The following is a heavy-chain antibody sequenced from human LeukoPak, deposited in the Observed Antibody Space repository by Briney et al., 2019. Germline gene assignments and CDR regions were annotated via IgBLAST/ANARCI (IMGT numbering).Heavy chain of an antibody. V-gene: IGHV1-18*01. CDR3: AREGYFGSGIDYFYGMDV. Sequence: ASVKVSCKASGFTFNIYGITWVRQAPGQGLEWMGWISVYNGDTKHAQKLQGRVTMTTDTSTPTAYMELRSLRSDDTAVYYCAREGYFGSGIDYFYGMDVWGQGTKVTVSS. CDR2: ISVYNGDT. CDR1: GFTFNIYG. D-gene: IGHD3-10*01. J-gene: IGHJ6*02.